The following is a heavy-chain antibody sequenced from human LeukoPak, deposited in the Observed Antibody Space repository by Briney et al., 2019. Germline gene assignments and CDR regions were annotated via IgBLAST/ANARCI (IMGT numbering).Heavy chain of an antibody. V-gene: IGHV1-8*01. CDR1: GYTFTSYD. Sequence: ASVKVSCKASGYTFTSYDINWVRQATGQGLEWMGWMNPNSGNTGYAQKFQGRVTMTRNTSISTAYMELSSLRSEDTAVYYCARGLNSRGKRGFDPWGQGTLVTVSS. J-gene: IGHJ5*02. CDR2: MNPNSGNT. D-gene: IGHD3-16*01. CDR3: ARGLNSRGKRGFDP.